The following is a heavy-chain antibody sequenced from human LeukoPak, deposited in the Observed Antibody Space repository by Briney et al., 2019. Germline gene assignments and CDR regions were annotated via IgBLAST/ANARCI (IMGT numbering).Heavy chain of an antibody. V-gene: IGHV3-74*01. Sequence: GGSLRLSCAASGFTFSNYWMHWVRQAPGKGLVWVSRINTDASSTIYADSVKGRFTISRDNAKNTVYLRMNSLRAEDTAIYYCASGYNSGPGVYWGQGTLVTVSS. CDR2: INTDASST. CDR3: ASGYNSGPGVY. CDR1: GFTFSNYW. D-gene: IGHD6-19*01. J-gene: IGHJ4*02.